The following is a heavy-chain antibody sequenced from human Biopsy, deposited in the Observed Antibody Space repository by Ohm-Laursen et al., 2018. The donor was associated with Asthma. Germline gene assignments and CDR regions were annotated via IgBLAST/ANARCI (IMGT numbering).Heavy chain of an antibody. CDR2: IYYSGRT. D-gene: IGHD6-6*01. CDR1: GDAMSTSGSY. CDR3: ARAVSSSSYWYFDL. Sequence: SETLSLTCIVSGDAMSTSGSYWGWIRQSPGKGLEWIGSIYYSGRTYYNPSLESRVTISADTSKNPLSLKVTSVTAADTAVYYCARAVSSSSYWYFDLWGRGDLVTVSS. V-gene: IGHV4-39*02. J-gene: IGHJ2*01.